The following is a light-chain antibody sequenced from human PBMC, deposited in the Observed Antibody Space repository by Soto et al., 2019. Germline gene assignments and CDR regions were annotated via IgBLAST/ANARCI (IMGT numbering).Light chain of an antibody. V-gene: IGKV3D-15*01. CDR2: DAS. Sequence: EIVMTQSPATLSVSAGERATLSCRARQSVRSNLAWYQQKPGQAPRLLIYDASTRATGIPARFSGSGSGTEFTLTISRLEPEDFAVYYCQQYGSSPRTFGQGTKVDSK. CDR1: QSVRSN. J-gene: IGKJ1*01. CDR3: QQYGSSPRT.